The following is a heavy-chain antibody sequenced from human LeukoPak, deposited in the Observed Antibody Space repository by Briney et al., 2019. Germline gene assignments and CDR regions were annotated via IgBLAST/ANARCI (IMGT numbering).Heavy chain of an antibody. J-gene: IGHJ4*02. Sequence: SETLSLTCTVSGGSISSSSYYWGWIRQPPGKGLEWIGSIYYSGSTYYNPSLKSRVTISVDTPKNQFSLKLSSVTAADTAVYYCARDTRNYYDSSGYYLFDYWGQGTLVTVSS. CDR1: GGSISSSSYY. D-gene: IGHD3-22*01. CDR3: ARDTRNYYDSSGYYLFDY. V-gene: IGHV4-39*07. CDR2: IYYSGST.